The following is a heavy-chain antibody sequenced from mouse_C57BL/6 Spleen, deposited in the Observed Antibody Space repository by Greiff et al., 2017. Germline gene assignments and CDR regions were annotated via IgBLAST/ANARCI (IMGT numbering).Heavy chain of an antibody. D-gene: IGHD2-5*01. CDR2: ISNGGGST. CDR1: GFTFSDYY. Sequence: EVQVVESGGGLVQPGGSLKLSCAASGFTFSDYYMYWVRQTPEKRLEWVAYISNGGGSTYYPDTVKGRFTISRDNAKNTLYLQMSRLKSEDTAMYYCASYSKDAMDYWGQGTSVTVSS. CDR3: ASYSKDAMDY. V-gene: IGHV5-12*01. J-gene: IGHJ4*01.